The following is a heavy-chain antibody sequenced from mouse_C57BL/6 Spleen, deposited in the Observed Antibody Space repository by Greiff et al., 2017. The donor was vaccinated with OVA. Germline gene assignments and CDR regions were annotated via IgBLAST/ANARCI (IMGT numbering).Heavy chain of an antibody. D-gene: IGHD1-1*01. CDR1: GYTFTSYW. V-gene: IGHV1-72*01. Sequence: QVQLKQPVAELVKPGASVKLSCKASGYTFTSYWMHWVKQRPGRGLEWIGRIDPNSGGTKYNEKFKSKATLTVDKPSSTAYMQLSSLTSEDSAVYYCARSDYYGSSYGWYFDVWGTGTTVTVSS. CDR2: IDPNSGGT. J-gene: IGHJ1*03. CDR3: ARSDYYGSSYGWYFDV.